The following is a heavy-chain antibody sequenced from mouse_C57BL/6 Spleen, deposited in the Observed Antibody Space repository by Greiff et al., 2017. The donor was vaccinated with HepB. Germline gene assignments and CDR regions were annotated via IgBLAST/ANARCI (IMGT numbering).Heavy chain of an antibody. D-gene: IGHD2-12*01. Sequence: QVQLQQSGAELVKPGASVKISCKASGYAFSSYWMNWVKQRPGKGLEWIGQIYPGDGDTNYNGKFKGKATLTADKSSSPAYMQLSSLTSEDSAVYFCARWDSSYAMDYWGQGTSVTVSS. CDR1: GYAFSSYW. J-gene: IGHJ4*01. CDR3: ARWDSSYAMDY. CDR2: IYPGDGDT. V-gene: IGHV1-80*01.